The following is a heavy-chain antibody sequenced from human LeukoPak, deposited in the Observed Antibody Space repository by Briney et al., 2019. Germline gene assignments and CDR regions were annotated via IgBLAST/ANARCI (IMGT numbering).Heavy chain of an antibody. CDR3: ASDYYGSGYYYYYGMDV. CDR2: IIPIFGTA. D-gene: IGHD3-10*01. J-gene: IGHJ6*02. CDR1: GGTFSSYA. V-gene: IGHV1-69*13. Sequence: ASVKVSCKASGGTFSSYAISWVRQAPGQGLEWMGGIIPIFGTANYAQKFQGRVTITADESTSTAYMELSSLRSEDTAVYYCASDYYGSGYYYYYGMDVWGQGTTVTVSS.